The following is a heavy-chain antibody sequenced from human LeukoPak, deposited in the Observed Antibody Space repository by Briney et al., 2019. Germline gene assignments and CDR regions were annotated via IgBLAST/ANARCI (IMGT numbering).Heavy chain of an antibody. D-gene: IGHD1-1*01. CDR3: ARKGPTGTTLAYFDL. CDR1: GGSFSDYY. Sequence: SETLSLTCAVYGGSFSDYYWNWIRQPPGKGLEWIGEINHSGSTNYNPSLKSRVTISVDTSKNQFSLKLSSVTAADTAVYYCARKGPTGTTLAYFDLWGRGTLVTVSS. J-gene: IGHJ2*01. V-gene: IGHV4-34*01. CDR2: INHSGST.